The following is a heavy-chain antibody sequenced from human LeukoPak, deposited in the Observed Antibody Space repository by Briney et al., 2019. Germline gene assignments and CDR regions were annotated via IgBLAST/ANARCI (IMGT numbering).Heavy chain of an antibody. CDR3: ARNDSSLGAEAFDI. Sequence: PSETLSLTCTVSDISSYYWSWIRQPPEKGLEWIGYVYYDGRSNYNSSLRSRVTMSLDTSKNQFSLKLSSVTAADTAVYYCARNDSSLGAEAFDIWGQGTMVTVSS. D-gene: IGHD3-22*01. J-gene: IGHJ3*02. CDR1: DISSYY. CDR2: VYYDGRS. V-gene: IGHV4-59*08.